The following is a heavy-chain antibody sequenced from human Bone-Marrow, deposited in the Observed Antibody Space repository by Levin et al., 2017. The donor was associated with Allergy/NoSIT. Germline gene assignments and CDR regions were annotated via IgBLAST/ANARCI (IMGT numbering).Heavy chain of an antibody. CDR1: GFTFSSYA. D-gene: IGHD2-21*02. J-gene: IGHJ4*02. CDR3: ASAPTYWGGDCSDY. CDR2: ISYDGSNK. V-gene: IGHV3-30-3*01. Sequence: GGSLRLSCAASGFTFSSYAMHWVRQAPGKGLEWVAVISYDGSNKYYADSVKGRFTISRDNSKNTLYLQMNSLRAEDTAVYYCASAPTYWGGDCSDYWGQGTLVTVSS.